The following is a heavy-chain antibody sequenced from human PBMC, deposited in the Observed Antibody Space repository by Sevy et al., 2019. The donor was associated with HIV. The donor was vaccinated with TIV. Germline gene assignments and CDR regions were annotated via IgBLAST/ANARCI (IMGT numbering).Heavy chain of an antibody. CDR3: AKGRGGHYDPHEIGYYFYYYNMDV. CDR2: ISGRGTRT. D-gene: IGHD3-22*01. Sequence: RGSLRLSCAVSGFSFDSYGMTWVRQAPGKGLEWVSGISGRGTRTYYADSVKGRFIISRYNSKNTLYLQMNSLRSEDTAIYDCAKGRGGHYDPHEIGYYFYYYNMDVWGKGTTVTVSS. CDR1: GFSFDSYG. V-gene: IGHV3-23*01. J-gene: IGHJ6*03.